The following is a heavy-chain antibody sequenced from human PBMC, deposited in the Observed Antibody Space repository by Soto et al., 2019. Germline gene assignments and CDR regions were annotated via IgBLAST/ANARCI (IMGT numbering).Heavy chain of an antibody. J-gene: IGHJ5*02. Sequence: SETLSLTCTVSGGSISSYYWSWIRQPPGKGLEWIGYIYYSGSTNYNPSLKSRVTISVDTSKNQFSLKLSSVTAADTAVYYCVHPRSTVMIPPTWGQGTLVTVSS. V-gene: IGHV4-59*01. CDR2: IYYSGST. D-gene: IGHD4-17*01. CDR1: GGSISSYY. CDR3: VHPRSTVMIPPT.